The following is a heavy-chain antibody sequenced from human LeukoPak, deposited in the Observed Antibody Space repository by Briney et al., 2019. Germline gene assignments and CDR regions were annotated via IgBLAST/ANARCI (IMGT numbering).Heavy chain of an antibody. CDR2: IYSGGST. CDR1: GFTVSSNY. CDR3: AREQWLDY. Sequence: GGSLRLSCAASGFTVSSNYMMWVRQAPGKGLEWVSVIYSGGSTYYADSVKGRFTISRDTSKDTLYLQMNILRAEDTAVYYCAREQWLDYWGQGTLVTVSS. J-gene: IGHJ4*02. D-gene: IGHD6-19*01. V-gene: IGHV3-66*01.